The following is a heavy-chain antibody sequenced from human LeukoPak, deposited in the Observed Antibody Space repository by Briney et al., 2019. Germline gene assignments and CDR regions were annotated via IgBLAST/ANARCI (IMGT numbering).Heavy chain of an antibody. D-gene: IGHD2-2*01. CDR2: ISSSGSTI. Sequence: GGSLRLSCAASGFTFSSYEMNWVRQAPGKGLEWVSYISSSGSTIYYADSVKGRFTISRDNAKNSLYLQMNSLRAEDTAVYYCARESPYCSSTSCHPEALDYWGQGTLVTVSS. V-gene: IGHV3-48*03. CDR3: ARESPYCSSTSCHPEALDY. CDR1: GFTFSSYE. J-gene: IGHJ4*02.